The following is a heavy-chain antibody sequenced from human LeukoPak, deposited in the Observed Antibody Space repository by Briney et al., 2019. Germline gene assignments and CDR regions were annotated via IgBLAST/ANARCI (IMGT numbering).Heavy chain of an antibody. CDR2: INYSGNT. Sequence: PSETLSLTCTVSGDSISSSPYFCGWLRQPPGKGLEWIGSINYSGNTYFNPSLQSRVAISVDTSKNQFSLKLSSLTAADTAVYSCARPSGRNWNAFDIWSQGTMVTVSS. V-gene: IGHV4-39*01. CDR1: GDSISSSPYF. D-gene: IGHD1-14*01. J-gene: IGHJ3*02. CDR3: ARPSGRNWNAFDI.